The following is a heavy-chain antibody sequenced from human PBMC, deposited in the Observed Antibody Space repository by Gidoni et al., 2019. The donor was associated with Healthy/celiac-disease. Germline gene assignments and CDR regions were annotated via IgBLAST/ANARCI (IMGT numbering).Heavy chain of an antibody. CDR1: GFSLSTSCVG. J-gene: IGHJ4*02. D-gene: IGHD6-19*01. CDR3: AHSAPDSWLVQRVTFDY. CDR2: IYWDDDK. Sequence: QITLKESGPTLVKPTQTLTLTCTFSGFSLSTSCVGVGWIRQPPGKALEWLALIYWDDDKRYSPSLKSRLTITKDTSKNQVVLTMTNMDPVDTATYYCAHSAPDSWLVQRVTFDYWGQGTLVTVSS. V-gene: IGHV2-5*02.